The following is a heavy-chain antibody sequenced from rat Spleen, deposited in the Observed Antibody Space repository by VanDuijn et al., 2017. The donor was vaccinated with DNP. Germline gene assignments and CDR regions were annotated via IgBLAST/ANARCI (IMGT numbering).Heavy chain of an antibody. CDR3: VTHYNYWFFDF. J-gene: IGHJ1*01. CDR2: ITYDGSRT. CDR1: GFTFSDYN. Sequence: VQLVESGGDLVQSGRSLKVSCAASGFTFSDYNMAWVRQAPKKGLEWVATITYDGSRTYCRDSVKGRFTASRDDAKNILYLQMDSLRSEDTATYYCVTHYNYWFFDFWGPGTMVSVSS. V-gene: IGHV5S10*01.